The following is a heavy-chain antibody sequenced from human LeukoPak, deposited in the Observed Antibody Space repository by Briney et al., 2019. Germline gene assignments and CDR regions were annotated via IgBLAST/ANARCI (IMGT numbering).Heavy chain of an antibody. J-gene: IGHJ6*03. Sequence: GGSLRLSCAASGFTFSSYSMNWVRQAPGKGLEWVSAISGSGGSTYYADSVKGRFTISRDNSKNTLYLQMNSLRAEDTAVYYCAKAAEPYYYYYMDVWGKGTTVTVSS. D-gene: IGHD1-14*01. V-gene: IGHV3-23*01. CDR3: AKAAEPYYYYYMDV. CDR2: ISGSGGST. CDR1: GFTFSSYS.